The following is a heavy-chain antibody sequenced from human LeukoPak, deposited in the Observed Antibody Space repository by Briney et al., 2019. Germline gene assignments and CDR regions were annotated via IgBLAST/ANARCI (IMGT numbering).Heavy chain of an antibody. CDR1: GFTFSSYA. D-gene: IGHD5-18*01. CDR3: ARARFSYGRDY. CDR2: ISDSGGNT. J-gene: IGHJ4*02. V-gene: IGHV3-23*01. Sequence: GGSLRLSCAASGFTFSSYAMTWVRQAPGKGLEWVSAISDSGGNTYYADSVKGRFTISRDNSKNTLYLQMNSLRAEDTAVYYCARARFSYGRDYWGQGTLVTVSS.